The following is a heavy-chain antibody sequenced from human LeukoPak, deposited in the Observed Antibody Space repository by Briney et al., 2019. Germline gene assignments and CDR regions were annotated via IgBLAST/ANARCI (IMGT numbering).Heavy chain of an antibody. CDR1: GGFISSYS. CDR3: ARDGGRYDILTGYYFDY. Sequence: SETLSLTCTVSGGFISSYSWSWIRQPPGKGLEWIGYIYHSGSTYYNPSLKSRVTISVDRSKNQFSLKLSSVTAADMAVYYCARDGGRYDILTGYYFDYWGQGTLVTVSS. D-gene: IGHD3-9*01. J-gene: IGHJ4*02. V-gene: IGHV4-30-2*01. CDR2: IYHSGST.